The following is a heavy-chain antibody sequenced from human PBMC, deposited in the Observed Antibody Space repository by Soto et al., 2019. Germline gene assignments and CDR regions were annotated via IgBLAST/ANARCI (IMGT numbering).Heavy chain of an antibody. D-gene: IGHD2-21*02. J-gene: IGHJ4*02. CDR1: GFTFGSYA. CDR3: AKDAVAGDGLWLMDH. CDR2: LYGNSGGI. V-gene: IGHV3-23*01. Sequence: EVQLLESGGGLVQPGGSLTLSCAASGFTFGSYAMTWVRQAPGKGLESVAGLYGNSGGIQYADSVRGRFTIFRDNSNNIVFLHMRSLRVEDTAVHFCAKDAVAGDGLWLMDHWGQGTLVTVSS.